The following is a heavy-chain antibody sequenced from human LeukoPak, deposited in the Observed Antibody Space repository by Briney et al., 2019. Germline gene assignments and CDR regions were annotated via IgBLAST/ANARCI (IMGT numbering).Heavy chain of an antibody. CDR3: ARGPWIVGAPYYFDY. CDR2: INPNSGGT. Sequence: ASVKVSCKASGYTFTGYYMHWVRQAPGQGPEWMGWINPNSGGTNYAQKFQGRVTMTRDTSISTAYMELSRLRSDDTAVYYCARGPWIVGAPYYFDYWGQGTLVTVSS. J-gene: IGHJ4*02. D-gene: IGHD1-26*01. V-gene: IGHV1-2*02. CDR1: GYTFTGYY.